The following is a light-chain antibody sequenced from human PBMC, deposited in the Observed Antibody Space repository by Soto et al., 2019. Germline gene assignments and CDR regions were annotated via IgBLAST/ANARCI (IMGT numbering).Light chain of an antibody. CDR1: SSDVGGYNY. J-gene: IGLJ2*01. CDR2: EVS. V-gene: IGLV2-14*01. CDR3: SSYTTISTVV. Sequence: QSALTQPASVSGSPGQSITISCTGTSSDVGGYNYVSWYQHPPGKAPKLMIYEVSNRPSGVSNRFSGSKSGNTASLTISGLQADDEADYYCSSYTTISTVVFGGGTKLTVL.